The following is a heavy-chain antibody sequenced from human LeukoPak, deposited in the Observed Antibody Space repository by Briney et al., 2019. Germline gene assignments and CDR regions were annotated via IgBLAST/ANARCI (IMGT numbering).Heavy chain of an antibody. V-gene: IGHV3-7*01. CDR1: GFTFSSYW. J-gene: IGHJ6*03. CDR3: ARVSDGFGDPAFYYYMDV. D-gene: IGHD3-10*01. CDR2: IKQDGSEK. Sequence: GGSLRLSCAASGFTFSSYWMSWVRQAPGKGLEWVANIKQDGSEKYYVDSVKGRFTISRDNAKNSLYLQMNSLRAEDTAVYYCARVSDGFGDPAFYYYMDVWGKGTTVTVSS.